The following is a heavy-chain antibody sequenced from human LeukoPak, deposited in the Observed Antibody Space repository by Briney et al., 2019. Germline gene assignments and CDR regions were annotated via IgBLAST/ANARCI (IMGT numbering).Heavy chain of an antibody. CDR1: GYTFTSYD. D-gene: IGHD5-24*01. Sequence: ASVKVSCKASGYTFTSYDINWVRQATGQGLEWMGWMNPNSGNTGYAQKFQGRATMTRNTSISTAYMELSSLRSEDTAVYYCARGRGRWLQFYYFDYWGQGTLVTVSS. J-gene: IGHJ4*02. CDR2: MNPNSGNT. V-gene: IGHV1-8*01. CDR3: ARGRGRWLQFYYFDY.